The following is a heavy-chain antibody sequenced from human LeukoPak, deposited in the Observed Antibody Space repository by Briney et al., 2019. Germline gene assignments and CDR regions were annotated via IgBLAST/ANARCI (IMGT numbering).Heavy chain of an antibody. CDR1: GYSISSSYY. CDR2: IYYSGST. V-gene: IGHV4-61*01. D-gene: IGHD3-22*01. CDR3: ASQGYDSSGYAFDI. Sequence: SETLSLTCAVSGYSISSSYYWSWIRQPPGKGLEWIGYIYYSGSTNYNPSLKSRVTISVDTSKNQFSLKLSSVTAADTAVYYCASQGYDSSGYAFDIWGQGTMVTVSS. J-gene: IGHJ3*02.